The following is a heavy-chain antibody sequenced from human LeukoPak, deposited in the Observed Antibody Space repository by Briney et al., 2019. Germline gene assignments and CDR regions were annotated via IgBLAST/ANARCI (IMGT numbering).Heavy chain of an antibody. CDR1: RHTFTGYY. CDR2: VNPNSGDT. CDR3: ARRSGVLTGYSN. V-gene: IGHV1-2*02. J-gene: IGHJ1*01. D-gene: IGHD3-9*01. Sequence: GASVKVSCKASRHTFTGYYIHWVRQAPGQGLEWMGWVNPNSGDTNYPQKFQGRVTMTRDTSISTAYMELSRLGSDDTAVYYCARRSGVLTGYSNWGQGTLVTVSS.